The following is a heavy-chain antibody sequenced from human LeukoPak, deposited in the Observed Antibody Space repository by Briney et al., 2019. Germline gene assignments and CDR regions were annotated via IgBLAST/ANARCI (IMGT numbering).Heavy chain of an antibody. CDR2: ISYDGSNK. Sequence: GGSLRLSCAASGFTFSSYAMHWVRQAPGKGLEWVAVISYDGSNKYYADSVKGRFTISRDNSKNTLYLQMNSLRAEDTAVYYCARADRTQWLVPGGAFDIWGQGTMVTVSS. J-gene: IGHJ3*02. CDR1: GFTFSSYA. CDR3: ARADRTQWLVPGGAFDI. D-gene: IGHD6-19*01. V-gene: IGHV3-30-3*01.